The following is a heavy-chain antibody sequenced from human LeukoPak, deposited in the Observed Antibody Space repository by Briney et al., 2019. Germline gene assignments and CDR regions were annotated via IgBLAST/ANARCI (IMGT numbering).Heavy chain of an antibody. V-gene: IGHV3-23*01. CDR1: GFTFSSYA. J-gene: IGHJ1*01. CDR2: ISDSGGST. D-gene: IGHD6-13*01. CDR3: AKKGWLAAAGTLEYFQH. Sequence: GGSLRLSCAASGFTFSSYAMSWVRQAPGKGLEWVSAISDSGGSTYYADSVKGRFTISRDNSKNTLYLQMNSLRAEDTAVYYCAKKGWLAAAGTLEYFQHWGQGTLVTVSS.